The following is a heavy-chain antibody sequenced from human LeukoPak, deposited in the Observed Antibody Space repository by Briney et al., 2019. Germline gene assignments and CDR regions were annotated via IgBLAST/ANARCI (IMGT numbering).Heavy chain of an antibody. CDR2: IYYSGST. CDR3: VRTTEAHSWRTRYYDYYMDV. D-gene: IGHD6-13*01. CDR1: GGSISSSSYY. V-gene: IGHV4-39*07. Sequence: SETLSLTCTVSGGSISSSSYYWGWIRQPPGKGLEWIRSIYYSGSTYYNPSLKSRVTISVDTSRNQFSLKLSSVTAADTAVYYCVRTTEAHSWRTRYYDYYMDVWGKGTTVTVSS. J-gene: IGHJ6*03.